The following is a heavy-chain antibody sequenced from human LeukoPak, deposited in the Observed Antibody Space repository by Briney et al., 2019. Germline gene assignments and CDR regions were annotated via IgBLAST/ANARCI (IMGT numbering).Heavy chain of an antibody. CDR3: VRDAGGY. D-gene: IGHD1-14*01. Sequence: GGSLRLSCAASGFTVSSNYMSWVRQAPGKGLEWVSVIYSGGTTNYADSVKGRFTISRDNSKNTLYLQMNSLRTEDTGVYFCVRDAGGYWGQGTLVTVSS. CDR1: GFTVSSNY. J-gene: IGHJ4*02. V-gene: IGHV3-53*05. CDR2: IYSGGTT.